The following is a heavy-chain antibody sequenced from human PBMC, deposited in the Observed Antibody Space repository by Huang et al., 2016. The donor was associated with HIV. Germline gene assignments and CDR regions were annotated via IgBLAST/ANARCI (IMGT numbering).Heavy chain of an antibody. CDR3: ARQTEPAGYTSGWYPLGY. CDR2: RSNSGDNK. D-gene: IGHD6-19*01. CDR1: RFTFSNHA. Sequence: QVQLVESGGGVVQPGGSLRLSCAASRFTFSNHAMHWVRHAAGKRVGWVGTRSNSGDNKFYADSVSGRFTISGDNSKGTRYLQMNTLTLDDTAVYYCARQTEPAGYTSGWYPLGYWGQGTRVIVSS. V-gene: IGHV3-30-3*01. J-gene: IGHJ4*02.